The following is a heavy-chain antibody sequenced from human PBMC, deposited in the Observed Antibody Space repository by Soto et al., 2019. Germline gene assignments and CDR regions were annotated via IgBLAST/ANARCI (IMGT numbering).Heavy chain of an antibody. Sequence: RGSLRLSCAASGFTFTRYSMNWVRQAPGRGLEWVSSISSTTNYIYYGDSMKGRFTISRDNAKNSLYLEMNSLRAEDTAVYYCARESEDLTSNFDYWGQGTLVTVSS. J-gene: IGHJ4*02. CDR1: GFTFTRYS. V-gene: IGHV3-21*06. CDR3: ARESEDLTSNFDY. CDR2: ISSTTNYI.